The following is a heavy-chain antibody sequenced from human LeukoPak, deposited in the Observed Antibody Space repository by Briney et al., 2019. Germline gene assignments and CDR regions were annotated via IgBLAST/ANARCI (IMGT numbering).Heavy chain of an antibody. CDR1: GYTFTSYY. CDR3: AREGYSSSWYRGGFDY. Sequence: ASVKVSCKASGYTFTSYYMQWVRQAPGQGLEWMGIINPSGGSTSYAQKFQGRVTTTRDTSTSTVYMELSSLRSEDTAVYYCAREGYSSSWYRGGFDYWGQGTLVTVSS. V-gene: IGHV1-46*01. D-gene: IGHD6-13*01. CDR2: INPSGGST. J-gene: IGHJ4*02.